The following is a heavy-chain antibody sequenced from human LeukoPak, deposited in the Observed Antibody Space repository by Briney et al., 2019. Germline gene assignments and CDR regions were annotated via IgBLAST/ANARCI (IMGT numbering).Heavy chain of an antibody. Sequence: GGSLRLSCAASGFTFSRYWMSWVGQAPGKGLEWVANIKQDGSEKFYVDSVKGRFTISRDNDKNSLCLQMNSLRAEDTAVYYCARAVGATHFDYWGQGILVTVSS. D-gene: IGHD1-26*01. CDR1: GFTFSRYW. J-gene: IGHJ4*02. CDR3: ARAVGATHFDY. CDR2: IKQDGSEK. V-gene: IGHV3-7*04.